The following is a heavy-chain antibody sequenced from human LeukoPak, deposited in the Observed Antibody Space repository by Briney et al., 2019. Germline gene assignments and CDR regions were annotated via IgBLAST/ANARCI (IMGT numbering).Heavy chain of an antibody. CDR2: ISHDGSNK. J-gene: IGHJ4*02. CDR1: GFTFSSYA. CDR3: ARKKGYSGYDFFDY. Sequence: GGSLRLSCAASGFTFSSYAMHWVRQAPGKGLEWVAVISHDGSNKYYADSVKGRFTISRDNSKNTLYLQMNSLRAEDTAVYYCARKKGYSGYDFFDYWGQGTLVTVSS. D-gene: IGHD5-12*01. V-gene: IGHV3-30*04.